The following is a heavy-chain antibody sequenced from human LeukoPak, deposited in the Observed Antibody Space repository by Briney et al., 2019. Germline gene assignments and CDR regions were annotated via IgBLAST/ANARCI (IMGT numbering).Heavy chain of an antibody. D-gene: IGHD3-10*01. CDR3: ARVGSPYGSGSYSVDY. CDR1: GGSISSYY. Sequence: SETLSLTCTVSGGSISSYYWSWIRQPPGKGLEGNGYIYYSGSTNYNPSLKRQVTISVDTSKNQFSLKLSSVTAADTAVYYCARVGSPYGSGSYSVDYWGQGTLVTVSS. CDR2: IYYSGST. V-gene: IGHV4-59*01. J-gene: IGHJ4*02.